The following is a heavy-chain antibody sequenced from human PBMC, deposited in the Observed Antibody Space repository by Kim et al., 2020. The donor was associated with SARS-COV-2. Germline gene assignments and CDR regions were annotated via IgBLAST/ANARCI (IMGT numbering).Heavy chain of an antibody. Sequence: NPSLRSRVTMSVDTSKNQFSLRVNSVTAADTAFYYCARVQYSSGWYPFDSWGHGTLVTVSS. V-gene: IGHV4-4*07. CDR3: ARVQYSSGWYPFDS. D-gene: IGHD6-19*01. J-gene: IGHJ4*01.